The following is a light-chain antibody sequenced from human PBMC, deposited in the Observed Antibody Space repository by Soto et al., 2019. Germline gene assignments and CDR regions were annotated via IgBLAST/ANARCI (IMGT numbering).Light chain of an antibody. CDR2: DAS. V-gene: IGKV3-11*01. J-gene: IGKJ4*01. Sequence: EIVLTQSPATLSLSPGERATLSCRASQSVSSYLAWYQQKPGQAPRLLIYDASNRATGIPARFSGSGSGTDFTLTISSLEPEDFAIYYCQQRSXWLALTFGGGTKVDIK. CDR3: QQRSXWLALT. CDR1: QSVSSY.